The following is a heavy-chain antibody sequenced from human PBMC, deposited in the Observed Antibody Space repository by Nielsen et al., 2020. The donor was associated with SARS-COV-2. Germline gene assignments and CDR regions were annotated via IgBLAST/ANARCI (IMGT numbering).Heavy chain of an antibody. CDR2: ILYNGTT. Sequence: NWVRQFPGKGLEWIGYILYNGTTYYSWPLKSRLTISLDTSKNQFSLKLASVTVADTAVYYCARGARNWGQGALVTVAS. V-gene: IGHV4-31*02. J-gene: IGHJ4*02. CDR3: ARGARN.